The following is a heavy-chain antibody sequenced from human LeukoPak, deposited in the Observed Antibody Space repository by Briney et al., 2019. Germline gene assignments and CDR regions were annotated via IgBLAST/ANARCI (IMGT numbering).Heavy chain of an antibody. V-gene: IGHV4-59*01. CDR3: ARDGSDYDFWSGPLFV. CDR1: GGSISSYY. J-gene: IGHJ6*02. Sequence: SETLSLTCTASGGSISSYYWSWIRQPPGKGLEWIGYIYYSGSTNYNPSLKSRVTISVDTSKNQFSLKLSSVTAADTAVYYCARDGSDYDFWSGPLFVWGQGTTVTVSS. CDR2: IYYSGST. D-gene: IGHD3-3*01.